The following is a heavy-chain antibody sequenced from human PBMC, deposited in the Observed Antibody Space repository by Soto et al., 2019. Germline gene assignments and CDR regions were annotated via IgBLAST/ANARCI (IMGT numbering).Heavy chain of an antibody. CDR1: GGSISSGDYY. CDR3: ARRDRSGFSYWLDT. V-gene: IGHV4-31*03. D-gene: IGHD3-22*01. J-gene: IGHJ5*02. CDR2: IYFSGTT. Sequence: KTSETLSLTCTVSGGSISSGDYYWSWIRQHPGKGLEWIGTIYFSGTTYYNPSLKSRVTISVDTSKSQFSLKLSSVTAADTAVYYCARRDRSGFSYWLDTWGQGTLVTVPS.